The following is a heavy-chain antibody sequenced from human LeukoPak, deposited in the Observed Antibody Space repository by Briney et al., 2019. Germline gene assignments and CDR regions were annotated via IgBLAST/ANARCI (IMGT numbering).Heavy chain of an antibody. D-gene: IGHD7-27*01. V-gene: IGHV1-8*02. J-gene: IGHJ4*02. CDR3: ASNSPRTGDFNS. CDR2: MSPNNGNT. CDR1: GGTFSSYA. Sequence: ASVKVSCKASGGTFSSYAINWVRQATGQGLEWLGWMSPNNGNTGYAQKFQGRVTMTRDTSINTAYMELSSLRSEDTAVYYCASNSPRTGDFNSWGQGALVTVSS.